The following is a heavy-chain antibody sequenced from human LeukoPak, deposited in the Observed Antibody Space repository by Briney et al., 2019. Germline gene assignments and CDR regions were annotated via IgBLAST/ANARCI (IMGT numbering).Heavy chain of an antibody. D-gene: IGHD5-24*01. V-gene: IGHV3-11*04. CDR3: ARLSRDGYNYPYYYMDV. J-gene: IGHJ6*03. Sequence: GGSLRLSCAASGFSVGSNYVTWVRQAPGKGLEWVSYISSSGSTIYYADSVKGRFTIPRDNAKNSLYLQMNSLRAEDTAVYYCARLSRDGYNYPYYYMDVWGKGTTVTVSS. CDR1: GFSVGSNY. CDR2: ISSSGSTI.